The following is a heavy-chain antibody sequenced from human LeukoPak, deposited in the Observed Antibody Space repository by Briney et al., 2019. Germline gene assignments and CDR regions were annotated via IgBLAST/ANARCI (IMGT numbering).Heavy chain of an antibody. V-gene: IGHV1-2*02. CDR1: GYTFTGYY. J-gene: IGHJ1*01. CDR3: ARVVEVGVPGFQH. D-gene: IGHD2-15*01. CDR2: INANSGAT. Sequence: SVKVSCKASGYTFTGYYLHWVRQAPRQGPEWMGWINANSGATYYRQKFQGRITMTRDTSTSTAYLELNRLISDDTAVYYCARVVEVGVPGFQHWGKGNLVTVSS.